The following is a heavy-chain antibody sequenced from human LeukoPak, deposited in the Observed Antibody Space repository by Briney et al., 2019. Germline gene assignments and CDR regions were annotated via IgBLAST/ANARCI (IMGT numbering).Heavy chain of an antibody. CDR3: ARGRAGEFYDFWSGYDYTWFDP. J-gene: IGHJ5*02. CDR1: GYTFTSYD. CDR2: MNPNSGNT. D-gene: IGHD3-3*01. Sequence: ASVKVSCKASGYTFTSYDINWVRQATGQGLEWMGWMNPNSGNTGYAQKFQGRVTMTRNTSISTAYMELSSLRSEDTAVYYCARGRAGEFYDFWSGYDYTWFDPWGQGTLVTVSS. V-gene: IGHV1-8*01.